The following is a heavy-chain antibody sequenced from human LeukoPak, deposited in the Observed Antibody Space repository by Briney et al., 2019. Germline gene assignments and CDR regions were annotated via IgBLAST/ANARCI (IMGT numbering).Heavy chain of an antibody. CDR3: ARGGVVATI. V-gene: IGHV4-30-2*01. CDR2: IYHSGST. D-gene: IGHD5-12*01. CDR1: GGSISSGGYS. Sequence: SETLSLTCAVSGGSISSGGYSWSWIRQPPGKGLEWIGYIYHSGSTYYNPSLKSRVTISVDRSKNQFSLKLSSVTVADTAVYYCARGGVVATIWGQGTLVTVSS. J-gene: IGHJ4*02.